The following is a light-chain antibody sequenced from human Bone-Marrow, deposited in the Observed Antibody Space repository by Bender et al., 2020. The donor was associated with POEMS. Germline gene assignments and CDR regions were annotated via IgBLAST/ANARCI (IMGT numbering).Light chain of an antibody. CDR3: SSFAGSNHFV. CDR1: TSDVGAYEY. Sequence: QSALTQPPSASGSPGQSVTISCTGTTSDVGAYEYVSWYQQHPGKAPRLMIYEVTKRPPGVPNRFSGSKSGNTASLTISGLQAEDEADYYCSSFAGSNHFVFGTGTKVTVL. J-gene: IGLJ1*01. V-gene: IGLV2-8*01. CDR2: EVT.